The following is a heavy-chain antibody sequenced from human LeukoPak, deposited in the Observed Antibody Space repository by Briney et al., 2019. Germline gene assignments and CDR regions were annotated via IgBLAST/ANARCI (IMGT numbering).Heavy chain of an antibody. D-gene: IGHD6-19*01. V-gene: IGHV3-30*03. Sequence: PGRSLRLSCAASGFTFSSYGMHWVRQAPGKGLEWVAVISYDGSNKYYADSVKGRFTISRDNSKNTLYLQMNSLRAEDTAVYYCAREPSVYSSGWYLSYWGQGTLVTVSS. J-gene: IGHJ4*02. CDR2: ISYDGSNK. CDR3: AREPSVYSSGWYLSY. CDR1: GFTFSSYG.